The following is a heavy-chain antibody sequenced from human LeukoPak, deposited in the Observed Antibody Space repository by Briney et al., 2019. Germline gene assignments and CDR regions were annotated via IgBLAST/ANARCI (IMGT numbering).Heavy chain of an antibody. D-gene: IGHD3-22*01. CDR3: ARDYYDSSGYAY. CDR1: GGTFSSYA. V-gene: IGHV1-69*04. Sequence: ASVKVSCKASGGTFSSYAINWVRQAPGQGLEWMGRIIPILNITNYAQKFQGRVTIFADKSTSTAYMELSSLRSDDTAVYYCARDYYDSSGYAYWGQGTLVTVSS. J-gene: IGHJ4*02. CDR2: IIPILNIT.